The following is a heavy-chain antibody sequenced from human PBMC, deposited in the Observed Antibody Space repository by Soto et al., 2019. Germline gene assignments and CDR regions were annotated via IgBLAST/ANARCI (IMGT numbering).Heavy chain of an antibody. CDR1: GFSLSTSGVG. Sequence: QITLKESGPTLVKPTQTLTLTCTFSGFSLSTSGVGVGWIRQPPGKALEWLALIYWDDDKRYSPSLKSRLTITKGTSKNQVVLTMTNMDPVDTATYYCARAYYYDSSGYYSPFDYCVQGTLVTVSS. CDR3: ARAYYYDSSGYYSPFDY. CDR2: IYWDDDK. V-gene: IGHV2-5*02. D-gene: IGHD3-22*01. J-gene: IGHJ4*02.